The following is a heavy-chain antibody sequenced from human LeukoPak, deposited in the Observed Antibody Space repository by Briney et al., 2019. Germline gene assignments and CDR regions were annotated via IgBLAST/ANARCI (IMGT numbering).Heavy chain of an antibody. CDR2: VHPNSGNT. Sequence: ASVKVSCKTFGYPFTTYEINWVRQAAGQGLEWMGWVHPNSGNTAYAQKFQGRVTMTRDTSISTAYMELSGLRSDDTAVYFCARGPRNDPWGQGTLVTVSS. J-gene: IGHJ5*02. V-gene: IGHV1-8*01. CDR3: ARGPRNDP. CDR1: GYPFTTYE. D-gene: IGHD1-14*01.